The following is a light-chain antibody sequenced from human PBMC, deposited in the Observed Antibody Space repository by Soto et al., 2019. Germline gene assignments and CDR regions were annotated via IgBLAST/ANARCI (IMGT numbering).Light chain of an antibody. CDR2: GAS. Sequence: EIALTQSPGTLSLSPGERATLSCRASQSVSNNYLAWYQQKPGQAPRLLIYGASNRATGIPDRFSGSGSGTDFTLTISSLEPEDFAVYYCQRRSNWPQTFGQGTKVDIK. V-gene: IGKV3D-20*02. J-gene: IGKJ1*01. CDR3: QRRSNWPQT. CDR1: QSVSNNY.